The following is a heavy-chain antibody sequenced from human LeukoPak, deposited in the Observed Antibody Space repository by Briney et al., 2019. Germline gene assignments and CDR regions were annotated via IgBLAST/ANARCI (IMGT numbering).Heavy chain of an antibody. CDR3: ARQSSDILTGYYRGPYYYGMDV. V-gene: IGHV4-39*01. CDR1: GGSISSSNYY. J-gene: IGHJ6*02. Sequence: SETLSLTCTVSGGSISSSNYYWGWIRQPPGKGLEWIGSIYYSGSTYYNPSLKSGVTISVDTSKNQFSLKLSSVTAADTAVYYCARQSSDILTGYYRGPYYYGMDVWGQGTTVTVSS. CDR2: IYYSGST. D-gene: IGHD3-9*01.